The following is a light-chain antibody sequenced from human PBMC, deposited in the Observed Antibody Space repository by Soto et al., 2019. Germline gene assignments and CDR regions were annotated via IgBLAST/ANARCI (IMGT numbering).Light chain of an antibody. CDR2: GAS. CDR1: QSVSSN. Sequence: TTTTPSVSPGERATLSCRASQSVSSNLAWYQQKPGQAPRLLIYGASTRATGIPARFSGSGSGTEFTLTISSLQSEDFAVYYCQQYNSWRWTFGQGTKVDIK. J-gene: IGKJ1*01. CDR3: QQYNSWRWT. V-gene: IGKV3-15*01.